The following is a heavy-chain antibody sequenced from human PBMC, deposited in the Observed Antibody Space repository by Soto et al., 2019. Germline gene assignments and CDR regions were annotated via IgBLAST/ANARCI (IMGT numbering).Heavy chain of an antibody. V-gene: IGHV4-31*03. J-gene: IGHJ6*03. D-gene: IGHD3-3*01. CDR2: IYYSGST. CDR3: ARAYYDFWGGQYYYYMDV. CDR1: GGSISSGGYY. Sequence: PSETLSLTCTVSGGSISSGGYYWSWIRQHPGKGLEWIGYIYYSGSTYYNPSLKSRVTISVDTSKNQFSLRLSSVTAADTAVYYFARAYYDFWGGQYYYYMDVWANGTTVTVSS.